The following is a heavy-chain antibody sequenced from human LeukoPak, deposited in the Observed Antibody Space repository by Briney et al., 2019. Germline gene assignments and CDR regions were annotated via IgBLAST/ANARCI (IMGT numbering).Heavy chain of an antibody. CDR3: ATISTHDSIRYPDY. Sequence: SETLSLTCAVYGGSFSGYYWSWIRQPPGKGLEWMGEINHSGSTNYNPSLKSRVTISVDTSKNQFSLKLSSVTAADTAVYYCATISTHDSIRYPDYWGQGTLVTVSS. V-gene: IGHV4-34*01. J-gene: IGHJ4*02. CDR2: INHSGST. D-gene: IGHD3-22*01. CDR1: GGSFSGYY.